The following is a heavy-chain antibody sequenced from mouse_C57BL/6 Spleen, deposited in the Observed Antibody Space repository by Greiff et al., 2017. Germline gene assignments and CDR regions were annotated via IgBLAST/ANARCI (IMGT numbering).Heavy chain of an antibody. V-gene: IGHV1-50*01. CDR3: ARGGDYDSAWFAY. D-gene: IGHD2-4*01. Sequence: QVQLQQPGAELVKPGASVKLSCKASGYTFTSYWMQWVKQRPGQGLEWIGEIDPSDSYTNYNQKFKGKATLTVDTSSSTAYMQLSSLTSEDSAVYYCARGGDYDSAWFAYWGQGTTLTVSS. J-gene: IGHJ2*01. CDR1: GYTFTSYW. CDR2: IDPSDSYT.